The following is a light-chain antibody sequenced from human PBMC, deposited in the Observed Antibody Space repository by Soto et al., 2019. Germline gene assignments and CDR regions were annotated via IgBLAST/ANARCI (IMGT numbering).Light chain of an antibody. V-gene: IGLV4-69*01. Sequence: QPVLTQSPSASASLGASVKLTCTLSSGHSSYAIAWHQQQPEKGPRYLMKLNSDGSHSKGDGIPDRFSGSSSGAERYLTISSLQSEDGADYYCQTGGTGILIGGGTKLTVL. J-gene: IGLJ2*01. CDR2: LNSDGSH. CDR1: SGHSSYA. CDR3: QTGGTGIL.